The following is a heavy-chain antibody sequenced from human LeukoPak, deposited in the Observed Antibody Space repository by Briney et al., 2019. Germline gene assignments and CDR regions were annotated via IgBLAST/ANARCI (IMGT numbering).Heavy chain of an antibody. V-gene: IGHV4-59*01. Sequence: SETLSLTCTVSGGSISSYYWSWIRQPPGKGLEWIGYIYYSGSTNYNPSLKSRVTISVDTSKNQFSLKLSSVTAADTAVYYCAGGPYCSGGSCYPFDYWGQGTLVTVSS. J-gene: IGHJ4*02. CDR3: AGGPYCSGGSCYPFDY. CDR1: GGSISSYY. D-gene: IGHD2-15*01. CDR2: IYYSGST.